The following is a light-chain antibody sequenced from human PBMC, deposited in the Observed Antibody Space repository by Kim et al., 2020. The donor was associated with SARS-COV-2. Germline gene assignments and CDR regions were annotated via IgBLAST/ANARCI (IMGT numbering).Light chain of an antibody. V-gene: IGLV3-9*01. J-gene: IGLJ2*01. CDR3: QVWDSSTVV. CDR2: RDS. Sequence: SGARGQTARITCGGNNIGSKNVHWYQQKPGQAPVLVIYRDSNRPSGISERFSGSNSGNTATLTISRAQAGDEADYYCQVWDSSTVVFGGGTQLTVL. CDR1: NIGSKN.